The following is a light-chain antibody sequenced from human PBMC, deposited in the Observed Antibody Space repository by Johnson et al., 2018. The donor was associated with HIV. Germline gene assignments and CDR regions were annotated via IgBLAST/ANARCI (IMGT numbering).Light chain of an antibody. J-gene: IGLJ1*01. CDR2: DNN. CDR1: SSNIGNNY. Sequence: QSALTQPPSVSAAPGQKVTISCSGSSSNIGNNYVSWYQQLPGTAPKLIIYDNNKRPSGIPDRFSGSKSGTSATLGITGLQTGDEADYYCGTWDSSLSAGGVFGTGTKVTVL. V-gene: IGLV1-51*01. CDR3: GTWDSSLSAGGV.